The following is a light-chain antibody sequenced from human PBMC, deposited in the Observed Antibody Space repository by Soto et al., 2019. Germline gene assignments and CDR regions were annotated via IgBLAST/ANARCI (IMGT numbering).Light chain of an antibody. J-gene: IGKJ2*01. Sequence: EIVLTQSPGTVSLSPGERATLSCRASQSVSSRNLAWYRQKPGQAPSLLIFGASNRATGIPDRFSGSGSVTDFTLTITTLEPENCAVYYCQRDGYSPSAYTFGPGTKLEIE. V-gene: IGKV3-20*01. CDR3: QRDGYSPSAYT. CDR1: QSVSSRN. CDR2: GAS.